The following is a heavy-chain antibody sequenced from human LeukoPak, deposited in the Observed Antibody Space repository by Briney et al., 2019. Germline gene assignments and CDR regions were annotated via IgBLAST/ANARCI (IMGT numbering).Heavy chain of an antibody. CDR3: AKDLGLSGPVFDY. D-gene: IGHD6-25*01. V-gene: IGHV3-30*18. Sequence: GGSLRLSCAASGFTLRGLSMHWVRQAPGKGLEWVAVISFDGSHQYYGDSVKGRFAISRDNSKNTLYLQMSSLRPEDTAVYYCAKDLGLSGPVFDYWGQGSLVTVSS. J-gene: IGHJ4*02. CDR1: GFTLRGLS. CDR2: ISFDGSHQ.